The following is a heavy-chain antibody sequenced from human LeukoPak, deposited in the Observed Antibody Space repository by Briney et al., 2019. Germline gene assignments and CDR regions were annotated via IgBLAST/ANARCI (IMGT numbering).Heavy chain of an antibody. CDR1: GGTFSSYA. CDR2: IIPIFGTA. J-gene: IGHJ6*04. D-gene: IGHD2-2*01. CDR3: ASSSSIHIYGMDV. V-gene: IGHV1-69*13. Sequence: ASVKVSCKASGGTFSSYAIRWVRQATGQGLEWMGGIIPIFGTANYAQKFQGRVTITADESTSTAYMELSSLRSEDTAVYYCASSSSIHIYGMDVWGKGTTVTVSS.